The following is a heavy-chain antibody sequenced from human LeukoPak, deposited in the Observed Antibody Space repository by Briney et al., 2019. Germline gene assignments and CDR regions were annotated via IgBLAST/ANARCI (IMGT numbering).Heavy chain of an antibody. Sequence: SETLSLTCTVSGGSISSSCYYWGWIRQPPGKGLEWVGSIYYSGSTYYNPSLKSRVTISVDTSKNQFSLKLSSVTAADTAVYYCARLTGGYDYVWGSYVSDAFDIRGQGTMVTVSS. V-gene: IGHV4-39*01. CDR2: IYYSGST. CDR1: GGSISSSCYY. D-gene: IGHD3-16*01. CDR3: ARLTGGYDYVWGSYVSDAFDI. J-gene: IGHJ3*02.